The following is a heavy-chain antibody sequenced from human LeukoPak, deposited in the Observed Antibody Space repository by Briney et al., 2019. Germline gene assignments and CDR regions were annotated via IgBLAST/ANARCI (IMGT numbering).Heavy chain of an antibody. V-gene: IGHV1-69*05. CDR3: ADARLEYSSSSVWFDP. Sequence: ASVKVSCKASGGTFSSYAISWVRQAPGQGLEWMGGIIPIFGTANYAKKFQGRVTITTAESTSTAYMELSSLRSEDTAVYYCADARLEYSSSSVWFDPWGQGTLVTVSS. CDR2: IIPIFGTA. D-gene: IGHD6-6*01. J-gene: IGHJ5*02. CDR1: GGTFSSYA.